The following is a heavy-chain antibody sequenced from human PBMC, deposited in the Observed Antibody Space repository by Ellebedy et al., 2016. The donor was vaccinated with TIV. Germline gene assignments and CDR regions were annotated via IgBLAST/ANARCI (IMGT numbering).Heavy chain of an antibody. J-gene: IGHJ4*02. V-gene: IGHV4-59*08. D-gene: IGHD6-13*01. Sequence: SETLSLTCTVSGGSISRYYWSWIRQPPGKGLEWIGYIYYSGSTNYNPSLKSRVTISVDTSKNQFSLKLSSVTAADTAVYYCARHAIRIAAALFFDYWGQGTLVTVSS. CDR2: IYYSGST. CDR1: GGSISRYY. CDR3: ARHAIRIAAALFFDY.